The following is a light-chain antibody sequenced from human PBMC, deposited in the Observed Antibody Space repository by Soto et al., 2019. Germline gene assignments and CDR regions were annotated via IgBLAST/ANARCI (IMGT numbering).Light chain of an antibody. Sequence: EIVLTPSPGTLSLSPDERATLSCRASQSFSSSSLAWYQQKPGLAPRLLIFGASSRATGIPDRFSGSGSGTDFTLTISRLEPEDFAVYYCQQYAGSSTFGQGTKVDIK. CDR1: QSFSSSS. CDR3: QQYAGSST. CDR2: GAS. V-gene: IGKV3-20*01. J-gene: IGKJ1*01.